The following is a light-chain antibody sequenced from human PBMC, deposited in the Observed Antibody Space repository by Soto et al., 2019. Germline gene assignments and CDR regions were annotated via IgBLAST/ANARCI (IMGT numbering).Light chain of an antibody. V-gene: IGKV4-1*01. CDR2: WAS. J-gene: IGKJ4*01. Sequence: DIVMTQSPDSLAVSLGERATINCKSSQSLLYNSNNKNYLAWYQQEPGQPPKLLIYWASTRESGVPDRFSGSGYGTDLTLTIRNLQAEDGAVYYCHQYSSVPLTFGGGTKVEIK. CDR3: HQYSSVPLT. CDR1: QSLLYNSNNKNY.